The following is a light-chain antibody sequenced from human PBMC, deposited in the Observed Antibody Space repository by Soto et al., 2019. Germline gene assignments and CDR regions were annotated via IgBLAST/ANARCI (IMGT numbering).Light chain of an antibody. Sequence: EIVLTQSPATLSLSPGERATLSCRASQNINRYLAWYHQKPGQPPRLLLYDASTRATGIPARFSGSGSGTDFTLTISSLEPEDFAVYYCQQRSNWPITFGQGTRLEIK. V-gene: IGKV3-11*01. CDR3: QQRSNWPIT. CDR1: QNINRY. CDR2: DAS. J-gene: IGKJ5*01.